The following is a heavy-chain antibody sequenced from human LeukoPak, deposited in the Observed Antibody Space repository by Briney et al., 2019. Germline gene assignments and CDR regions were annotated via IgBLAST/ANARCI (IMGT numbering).Heavy chain of an antibody. CDR2: VYYSGST. CDR3: AGAGSGYYPFDD. J-gene: IGHJ4*02. V-gene: IGHV4-59*01. Sequence: SSETLSLTCTVSGGSISSYYWSWIRQPPGKGLEWIGYVYYSGSTNYNPSLKSRVTISVDTSNNQFSLKLSSVTAADTAVYYCAGAGSGYYPFDDWGQGTLVTVSS. D-gene: IGHD3-22*01. CDR1: GGSISSYY.